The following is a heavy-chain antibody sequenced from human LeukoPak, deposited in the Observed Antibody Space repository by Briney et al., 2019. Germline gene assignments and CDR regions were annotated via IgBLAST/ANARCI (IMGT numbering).Heavy chain of an antibody. D-gene: IGHD1-26*01. Sequence: SETLSLTCTVSGGSISSGSYYWSWIRQPPGKGLEWIGYIYHSGSTYYNPSLKSRVTISVDRSKNQFSLKLSSVTAADTAVYYCARNSGSYDHWGQGTLVTVSS. CDR2: IYHSGST. CDR1: GGSISSGSYY. J-gene: IGHJ5*02. V-gene: IGHV4-30-2*01. CDR3: ARNSGSYDH.